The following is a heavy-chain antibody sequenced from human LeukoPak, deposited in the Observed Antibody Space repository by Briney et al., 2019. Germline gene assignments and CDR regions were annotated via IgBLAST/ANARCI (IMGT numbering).Heavy chain of an antibody. D-gene: IGHD4-23*01. CDR1: GFTFSNYA. Sequence: GGSLRLSCAASGFTFSNYAMSWVRQAPGKGLEWVSAISGSGGSTYYADSVKGRFTISRDNSKNTLYLQMNSLRAEDTAVYYCAKNRWAATYYFDYWGQGTLVTVSS. J-gene: IGHJ4*02. V-gene: IGHV3-23*01. CDR3: AKNRWAATYYFDY. CDR2: ISGSGGST.